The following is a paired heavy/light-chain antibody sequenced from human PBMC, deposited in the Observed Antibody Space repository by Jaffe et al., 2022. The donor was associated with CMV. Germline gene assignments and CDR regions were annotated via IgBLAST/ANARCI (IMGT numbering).Light chain of an antibody. V-gene: IGKV3-11*01. CDR2: DAS. CDR1: QSVSSY. Sequence: EIVLTQSPATLSLSPGERATLSCRASQSVSSYLAWYQQKPGQAPRLLIYDASNRATGIPARFSGSGSGTDFTLTISSLEPEDFAVYYCQQRSNWPVFGGGTKVEIK. J-gene: IGKJ4*01. CDR3: QQRSNWPV.
Heavy chain of an antibody. D-gene: IGHD3-3*01. J-gene: IGHJ5*02. CDR2: INPNSGGT. CDR1: GYTFTGYY. V-gene: IGHV1-2*02. Sequence: QVQLVQSGAEVKKPGASVKVSCKASGYTFTGYYMHWVRQAPGQGLEWMGWINPNSGGTNYAQKFQGRVTMTRDTSISTAYMELSRLRSDDTAVYYCARGLGITIFGVVIIGDWFDPWGQGTLVTVSS. CDR3: ARGLGITIFGVVIIGDWFDP.